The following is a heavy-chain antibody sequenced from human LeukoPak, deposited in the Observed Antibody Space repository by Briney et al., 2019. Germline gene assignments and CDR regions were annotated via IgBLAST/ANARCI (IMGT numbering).Heavy chain of an antibody. CDR1: GFTFNIYA. J-gene: IGHJ5*02. V-gene: IGHV3-23*01. CDR3: ARDRPNYHESNGHYYQRDGDH. CDR2: MCGSAGCT. D-gene: IGHD3-22*01. Sequence: PGGSLRLSCAASGFTFNIYAMSWVRLAPGKGLQWVASMCGSAGCTYYADSVKGRFTISRDNSKSTLYLQMNSLRAEDTAIYYCARDRPNYHESNGHYYQRDGDHWGQGTLVTVSS.